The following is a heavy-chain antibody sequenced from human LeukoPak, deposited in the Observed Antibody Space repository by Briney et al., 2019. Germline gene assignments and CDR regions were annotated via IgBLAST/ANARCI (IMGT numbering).Heavy chain of an antibody. CDR3: AKETRGNGGVDY. V-gene: IGHV3-30*18. J-gene: IGHJ4*02. Sequence: SGGSLRLSCAASGFTFSAYGMHWVRQAPGKGLEWVAVISYDGSNKYYADSVKGRFTISRDNSKNTLYLQMNSLRAEDTAVYYCAKETRGNGGVDYWGQGTLVTVSS. CDR1: GFTFSAYG. CDR2: ISYDGSNK. D-gene: IGHD4-23*01.